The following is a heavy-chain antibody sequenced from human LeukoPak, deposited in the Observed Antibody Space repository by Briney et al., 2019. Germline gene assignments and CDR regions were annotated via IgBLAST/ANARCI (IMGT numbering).Heavy chain of an antibody. CDR1: GYTFTSYG. V-gene: IGHV1-18*01. J-gene: IGHJ5*02. D-gene: IGHD2-15*01. Sequence: ASVKVSCKASGYTFTSYGISWVRQAPGQGLEWMGWISAYNGNTNYAQKLQGRVTMTTDTSTSTAYMELRSLRSDDTAVYYCARDEEVVAATPEWSVNWFDPWGQGTLVTVSS. CDR3: ARDEEVVAATPEWSVNWFDP. CDR2: ISAYNGNT.